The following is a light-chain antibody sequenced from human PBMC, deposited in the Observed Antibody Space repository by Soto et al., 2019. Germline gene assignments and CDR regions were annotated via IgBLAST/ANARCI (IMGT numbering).Light chain of an antibody. CDR1: QNINNY. Sequence: DIQMTQSPSSLSASVVDRVNINFQASQNINNYLNWYQQKPGRAPKLLIYKASTLKSGVPARFSASGSGTDFTLTISDVQPEDFALYYCHQRQSWPRTCGQGTKGDIK. V-gene: IGKV1-39*01. J-gene: IGKJ1*01. CDR3: HQRQSWPRT. CDR2: KAS.